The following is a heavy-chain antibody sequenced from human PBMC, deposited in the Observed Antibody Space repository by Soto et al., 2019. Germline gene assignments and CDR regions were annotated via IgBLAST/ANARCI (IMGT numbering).Heavy chain of an antibody. Sequence: LRLSFAASGFTFSDHFMDWVRQAPGKGLEWIGRAKSGPYGYATQYAASVKGRFTVSRDDSENSFYLHMNTLRTDDTAVYYCASPRAVGDALRDRYFDFWGRGTLVTVSS. V-gene: IGHV3-72*01. J-gene: IGHJ2*01. CDR2: AKSGPYGYAT. CDR1: GFTFSDHF. CDR3: ASPRAVGDALRDRYFDF. D-gene: IGHD6-13*01.